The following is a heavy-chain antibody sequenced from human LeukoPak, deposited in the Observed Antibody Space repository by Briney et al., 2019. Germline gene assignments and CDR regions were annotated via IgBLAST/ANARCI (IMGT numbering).Heavy chain of an antibody. CDR2: IDSDGSTT. CDR3: ARGYCSSTSCLSRFADY. CDR1: GFTFSDYW. J-gene: IGHJ4*02. V-gene: IGHV3-74*01. Sequence: GGSLRLSCAASGFTFSDYWMHWVRQAPGKGLVWVSCIDSDGSTTSYADSVKGRFTISRDNAKNTLYLQMNSLRAEDTAVYYCARGYCSSTSCLSRFADYWGQGTLVTVSS. D-gene: IGHD2-2*01.